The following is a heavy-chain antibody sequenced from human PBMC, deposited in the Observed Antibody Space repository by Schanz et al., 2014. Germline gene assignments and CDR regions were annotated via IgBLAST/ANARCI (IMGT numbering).Heavy chain of an antibody. V-gene: IGHV3-23*01. J-gene: IGHJ4*02. D-gene: IGHD3-10*01. CDR1: GFTFSSYG. CDR3: ARGGFGEVSYFDY. Sequence: EVQLLESGGGLVQPGGSLRLSCAASGFTFSSYGMHWVRQAPGKGLEWVSAISGSGGSTYYAESVKGRFTISRDNSKNTLYLQMNSLRPEDTAVYYCARGGFGEVSYFDYWGQGTLVTVSS. CDR2: ISGSGGST.